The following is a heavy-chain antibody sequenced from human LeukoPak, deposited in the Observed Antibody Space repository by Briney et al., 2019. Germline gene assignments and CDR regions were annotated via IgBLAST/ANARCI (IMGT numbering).Heavy chain of an antibody. CDR3: ARQLLVGATKGEYYFDY. J-gene: IGHJ4*02. CDR2: IYHSGST. D-gene: IGHD1-26*01. CDR1: GYSISSGYY. Sequence: SETLSLTCAVSGYSISSGYYWGRIRQPPGKGLEWIGSIYHSGSTYYNPSLKSRVTISVDTSKNQFSLKLSSVTAADTAVYYCARQLLVGATKGEYYFDYWGQGTLVTVSS. V-gene: IGHV4-38-2*01.